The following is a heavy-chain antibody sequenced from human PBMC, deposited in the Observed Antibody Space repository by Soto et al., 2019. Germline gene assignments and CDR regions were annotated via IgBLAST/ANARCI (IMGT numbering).Heavy chain of an antibody. V-gene: IGHV3-7*05. CDR2: IKQDGSEK. D-gene: IGHD3-9*01. CDR3: ARLVLAGPYYYYYGMDV. J-gene: IGHJ6*02. CDR1: GFTFSSYW. Sequence: GGSLRLSCAASGFTFSSYWMSWVRQAPGKGLEWVANIKQDGSEKYYVDSVKGRFTISRDNAKNSLYLQMNSLRAEDTAVYYCARLVLAGPYYYYYGMDVWGQGTTVTVSS.